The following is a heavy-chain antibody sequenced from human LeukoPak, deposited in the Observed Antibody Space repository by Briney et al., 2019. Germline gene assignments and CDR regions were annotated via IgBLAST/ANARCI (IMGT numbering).Heavy chain of an antibody. J-gene: IGHJ4*02. CDR3: ARDGFERGSYPNFDY. CDR1: GFTFSSYW. D-gene: IGHD1-26*01. V-gene: IGHV3-74*01. Sequence: PGGSLRLSCAASGFTFSSYWMHWVRQAPGKGLVWVSRINTDGSSTSYADSVKGRFTISRDNAKNTLYLQMNSLRAEDTAVYYCARDGFERGSYPNFDYWGQGTLVTVSS. CDR2: INTDGSST.